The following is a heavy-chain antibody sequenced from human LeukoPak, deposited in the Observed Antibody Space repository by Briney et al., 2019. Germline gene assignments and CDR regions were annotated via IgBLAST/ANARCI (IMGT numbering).Heavy chain of an antibody. CDR1: GFTFSSYA. D-gene: IGHD1-7*01. J-gene: IGHJ4*02. V-gene: IGHV3-23*01. Sequence: GGSLRLSCAASGFTFSSYAMSWVRQAPGKGLEWVSAISGSGGSTYYADSVKGRFTISRDNSKNTLYLQMNSLRAEDTAVYYCAKDKLRNLAPEYYFDYWGQGTLVTVS. CDR2: ISGSGGST. CDR3: AKDKLRNLAPEYYFDY.